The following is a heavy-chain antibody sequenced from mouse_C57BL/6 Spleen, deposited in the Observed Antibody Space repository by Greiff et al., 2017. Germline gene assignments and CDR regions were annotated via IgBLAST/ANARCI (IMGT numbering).Heavy chain of an antibody. D-gene: IGHD2-4*01. CDR3: ARSGYDYDGRWYFDV. Sequence: QVQLQQSGPELVKPGASVKISCKASGYAFSSSWMNWVKQRPGKGLEWIGRIYPGDGATNYNGKFKGKATLTADKSSSPAYMQLSSLTSEDSAVYFWARSGYDYDGRWYFDVWGTGTTVTVSS. V-gene: IGHV1-82*01. CDR2: IYPGDGAT. J-gene: IGHJ1*03. CDR1: GYAFSSSW.